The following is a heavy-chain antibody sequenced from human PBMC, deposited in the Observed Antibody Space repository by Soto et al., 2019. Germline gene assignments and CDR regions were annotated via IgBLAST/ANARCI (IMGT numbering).Heavy chain of an antibody. CDR1: GFTFDDYA. J-gene: IGHJ4*02. D-gene: IGHD6-19*01. CDR2: ISWNSGSI. V-gene: IGHV3-9*01. CDR3: AKDWGIAVAARYFDY. Sequence: EVQLVESGGGLVQPGRSLRLSCAASGFTFDDYAMHWVRQAPGKGLEWVSGISWNSGSIGYADSVKGRFTISRDNAKNSLYLQMNSLRAEDTALYYCAKDWGIAVAARYFDYWGQGTLVTVSS.